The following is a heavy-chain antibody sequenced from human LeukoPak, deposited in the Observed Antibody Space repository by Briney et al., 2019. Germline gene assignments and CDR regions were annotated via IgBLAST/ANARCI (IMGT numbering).Heavy chain of an antibody. Sequence: QPGGTLRFSCAASGFTFSSYGMSWVRQAPGKGLEWVSAISGSGGSTYYADSVKGRFTISRDNSKNTLYPQMNSLRAEDTAVYYCAKWNGDYVWGSYRQLDYWGQGTLVTVSS. CDR3: AKWNGDYVWGSYRQLDY. D-gene: IGHD3-16*02. J-gene: IGHJ4*02. CDR1: GFTFSSYG. CDR2: ISGSGGST. V-gene: IGHV3-23*01.